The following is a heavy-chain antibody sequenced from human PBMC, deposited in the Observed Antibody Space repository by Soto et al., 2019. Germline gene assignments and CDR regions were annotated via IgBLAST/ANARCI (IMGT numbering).Heavy chain of an antibody. D-gene: IGHD5-18*01. Sequence: GASVKVSCKASGYTFTSYGISWVRQAPGQGLEWMGWISAYNGNTNYAQKLQGRVTMTTDTSTDTAYMELSSLRSEDTAVYYCATVSGYSYGSFDYWGQGTLVTGSS. V-gene: IGHV1-18*01. CDR2: ISAYNGNT. CDR3: ATVSGYSYGSFDY. J-gene: IGHJ4*02. CDR1: GYTFTSYG.